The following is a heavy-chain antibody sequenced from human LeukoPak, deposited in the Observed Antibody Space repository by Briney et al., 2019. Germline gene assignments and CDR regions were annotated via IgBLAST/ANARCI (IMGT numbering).Heavy chain of an antibody. V-gene: IGHV4-39*07. D-gene: IGHD3-3*01. Sequence: SETLSLTCTVSGGSISSSSYYWGWIRQPPGKGLEWIGSIYYSGSTYYNPSLKSRVTISVDTSKNQFSLKLSSVTAADTAVYYCARVGYDFWSGYYTAYYFDYWGQGTLVTVSS. CDR2: IYYSGST. CDR1: GGSISSSSYY. J-gene: IGHJ4*02. CDR3: ARVGYDFWSGYYTAYYFDY.